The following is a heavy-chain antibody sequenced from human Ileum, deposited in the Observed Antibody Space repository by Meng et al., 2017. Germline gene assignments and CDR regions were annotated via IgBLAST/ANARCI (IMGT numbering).Heavy chain of an antibody. Sequence: QGQRVESGGGVVQPGRSLRLSCAASGFTFSSYGMHWVRQAPGKGLEWVAVIWYDGSNKYYADSVKGRFTISRDNSKNTLYLQMNSLRAEDTAVYYCARDGSSSGFDYWGQGTLVTVSS. CDR3: ARDGSSSGFDY. J-gene: IGHJ4*02. D-gene: IGHD6-6*01. CDR2: IWYDGSNK. CDR1: GFTFSSYG. V-gene: IGHV3-33*01.